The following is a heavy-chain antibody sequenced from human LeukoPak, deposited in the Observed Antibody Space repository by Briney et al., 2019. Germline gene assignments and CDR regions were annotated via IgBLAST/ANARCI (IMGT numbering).Heavy chain of an antibody. Sequence: AVKVSCKASGGTSSSYAISWVRQAPGQGLEWMGGIIPIFGTANYAQKFQGRVTITADESSSTAYMELSSHRSEDTAVYYCARDSGDGYNYLDYWGQGTLVTVSS. CDR3: ARDSGDGYNYLDY. CDR2: IIPIFGTA. V-gene: IGHV1-69*13. CDR1: GGTSSSYA. D-gene: IGHD5-24*01. J-gene: IGHJ4*02.